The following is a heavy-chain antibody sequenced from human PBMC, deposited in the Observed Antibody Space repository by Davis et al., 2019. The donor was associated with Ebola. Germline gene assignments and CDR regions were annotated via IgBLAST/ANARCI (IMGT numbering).Heavy chain of an antibody. CDR1: GYTFTSYG. J-gene: IGHJ4*02. CDR3: ARVVPAARGGDYYFDY. CDR2: ISAYNGNT. Sequence: ASVKVSCKASGYTFTSYGISWVRQAPGQGLEWMGWISAYNGNTNYAQKLQGRVTMTTDTSTSTAYMELRSLRSDDTAVYYCARVVPAARGGDYYFDYWGQGTLVTVSS. D-gene: IGHD2-2*01. V-gene: IGHV1-18*04.